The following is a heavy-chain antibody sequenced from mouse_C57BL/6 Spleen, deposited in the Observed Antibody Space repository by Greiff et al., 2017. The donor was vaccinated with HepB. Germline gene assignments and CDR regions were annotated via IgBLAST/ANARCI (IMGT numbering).Heavy chain of an antibody. CDR1: GYSFTSYY. Sequence: QVQLKQSGPELVKPGASVKISCKASGYSFTSYYIHWVKQRPGQGLEWIGWIYPGSGNTKYNEKFKGKATLTADTSSSTAYMQLSSLTSEDSAVYYCAREGNMYYFDYWGQGTTLTVSS. CDR2: IYPGSGNT. D-gene: IGHD5-2*01. J-gene: IGHJ2*01. V-gene: IGHV1-66*01. CDR3: AREGNMYYFDY.